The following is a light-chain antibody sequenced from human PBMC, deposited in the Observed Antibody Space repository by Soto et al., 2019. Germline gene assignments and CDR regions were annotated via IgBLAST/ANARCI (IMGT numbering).Light chain of an antibody. CDR1: TGAVTSGHY. Sequence: QAVVTQEPSLTVSPGGTVTLTCGSSTGAVTSGHYPYWFQQKPGQVPRTLIYDTSNKHSWTPARFSGSLLGGKAALTLSGGQREGEGEYYRLLSFIVAGARVFGGGTNLT. CDR3: LLSFIVAGARV. V-gene: IGLV7-46*01. J-gene: IGLJ3*02. CDR2: DTS.